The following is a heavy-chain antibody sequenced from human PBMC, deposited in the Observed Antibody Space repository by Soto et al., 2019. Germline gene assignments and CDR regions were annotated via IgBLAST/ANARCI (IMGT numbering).Heavy chain of an antibody. CDR2: IYSSGST. CDR1: GGSVSSGSYY. Sequence: PSETLSLTCTVSGGSVSSGSYYWSWIRQPPGKGLEWIGYIYSSGSTNYTPSLKSRVTISVGTSKNQFSVKLGSVAAADTAVYYCARVGVVVEAATSFDYWGQGTLVTVSS. V-gene: IGHV4-61*01. CDR3: ARVGVVVEAATSFDY. D-gene: IGHD2-15*01. J-gene: IGHJ4*02.